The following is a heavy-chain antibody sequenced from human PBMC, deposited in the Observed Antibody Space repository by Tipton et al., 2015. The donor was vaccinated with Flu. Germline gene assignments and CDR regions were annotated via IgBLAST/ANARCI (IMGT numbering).Heavy chain of an antibody. CDR2: IRSTANNYAT. Sequence: SLRLSCTASGFTLSGSAMHWVRQASGKGLEWVGRIRSTANNYATAYGASVKGRFTISRDDSKNMAYLQMNSLTTEDTAVYYCTRGYYDSRGYYPNWGQGTLVTVSS. CDR3: TRGYYDSRGYYPN. J-gene: IGHJ4*02. CDR1: GFTLSGSA. V-gene: IGHV3-73*01. D-gene: IGHD3-22*01.